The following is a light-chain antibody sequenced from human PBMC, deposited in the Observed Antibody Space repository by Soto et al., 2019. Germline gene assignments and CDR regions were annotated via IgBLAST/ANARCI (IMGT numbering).Light chain of an antibody. CDR1: TSNIGKNY. V-gene: IGLV1-51*01. J-gene: IGLJ2*01. CDR3: GTWDTKLRARV. Sequence: QSVLTQPPSVSADPGQKVTISCSGSTSNIGKNYVGWYRQVPGTAPELVIFDFNKRPSGIPDRFSASKSGTSAALVITGLQAGDAAVYYCGTWDTKLRARVFGGGTKLTV. CDR2: DFN.